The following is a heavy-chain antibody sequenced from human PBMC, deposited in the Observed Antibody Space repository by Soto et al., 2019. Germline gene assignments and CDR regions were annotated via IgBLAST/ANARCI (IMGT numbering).Heavy chain of an antibody. D-gene: IGHD2-15*01. V-gene: IGHV4-34*01. J-gene: IGHJ6*02. CDR3: ARGPVLVVVAATRTYGMEV. CDR1: VGSFSGYY. Sequence: SETLSLTYAVYVGSFSGYYWRLIRQPPGKGLEWIGEIYHSGSTNYNPSLKSRVTISVDTSKNQFSLKLRSVTAADTAVYYCARGPVLVVVAATRTYGMEVWGQGTTVTVSS. CDR2: IYHSGST.